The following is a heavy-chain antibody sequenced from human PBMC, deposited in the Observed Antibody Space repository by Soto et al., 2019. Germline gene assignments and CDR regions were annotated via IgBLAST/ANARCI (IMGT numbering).Heavy chain of an antibody. V-gene: IGHV3-30*18. CDR1: GFTFSSYG. CDR3: AKDGASGGGVLWFGELSRHLGYFDY. J-gene: IGHJ4*02. Sequence: QVQLVESGGGVVQPGRSLRLSCAASGFTFSSYGMHWVRQAPGKGLEWVAVISYDGSNKYYADSVKGRLTISRDNSKNTLYLQMNSLRAEDTAVYYCAKDGASGGGVLWFGELSRHLGYFDYWGQGRLVSV. D-gene: IGHD3-10*01. CDR2: ISYDGSNK.